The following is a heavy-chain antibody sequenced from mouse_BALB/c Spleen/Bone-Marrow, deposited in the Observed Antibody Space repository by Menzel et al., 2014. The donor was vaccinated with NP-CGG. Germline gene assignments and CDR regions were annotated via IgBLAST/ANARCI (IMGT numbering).Heavy chain of an antibody. CDR2: SRNRRNDYTT. D-gene: IGHD4-1*01. J-gene: IGHJ2*01. Sequence: EVQLVESGGGLVQPGGSLRPSCATSGFTFSDFYMEWVRQPPGKRLEWIAASRNRRNDYTTEYSASVKGRFIVSRDTSQSILYLQMNALRAEDTAIYYCARDAGRGNFDYWGQGTTLTVSS. V-gene: IGHV7-1*02. CDR1: GFTFSDFY. CDR3: ARDAGRGNFDY.